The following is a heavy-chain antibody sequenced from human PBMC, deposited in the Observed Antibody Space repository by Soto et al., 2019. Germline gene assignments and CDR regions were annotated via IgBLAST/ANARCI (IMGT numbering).Heavy chain of an antibody. CDR1: GGSISSGGYY. CDR2: IYYSGST. CDR3: ARDPDYDILTGDDI. J-gene: IGHJ3*02. Sequence: QVQLQESGPGLVKPSQTLSLTCTVSGGSISSGGYYWSWIRQHPGKGLEWIGSIYYSGSTYYNPSLKSRVTISVDTSKNQFSLKLSSVTAADTAVYYCARDPDYDILTGDDIWGQGTMVTVSS. D-gene: IGHD3-9*01. V-gene: IGHV4-31*03.